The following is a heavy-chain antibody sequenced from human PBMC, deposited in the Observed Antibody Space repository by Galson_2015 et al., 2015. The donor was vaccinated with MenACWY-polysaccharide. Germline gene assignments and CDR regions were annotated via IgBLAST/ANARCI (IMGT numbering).Heavy chain of an antibody. V-gene: IGHV3-74*01. CDR1: GFTFSTYW. J-gene: IGHJ4*02. CDR2: IKSDGSST. D-gene: IGHD5-12*01. Sequence: SLRLSCAAPGFTFSTYWMHWVRQAPGKGLVWVSRIKSDGSSTSYADSVKGRFTISRDNAKNTLYLQMNSLRAEDTAVYYCARGYSGYDWGQGTLVTVSS. CDR3: ARGYSGYD.